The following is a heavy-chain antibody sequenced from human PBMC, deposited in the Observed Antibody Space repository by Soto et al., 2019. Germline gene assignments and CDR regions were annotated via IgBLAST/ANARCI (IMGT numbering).Heavy chain of an antibody. J-gene: IGHJ5*02. D-gene: IGHD3-10*01. CDR1: GGSISSENYY. CDR3: ARPLYYDSGSYERIGWSDP. CDR2: IYYSGST. V-gene: IGHV4-30-4*01. Sequence: QVQLQESGPGLVKPSHTLSLTCTVSGGSISSENYYWSWIRQPPGKGLEWIGHIYYSGSTYYNPSLTSRFTISLDTSKNQFSLKLSSVTAADTAIYYCARPLYYDSGSYERIGWSDPWGQGTLVTVSS.